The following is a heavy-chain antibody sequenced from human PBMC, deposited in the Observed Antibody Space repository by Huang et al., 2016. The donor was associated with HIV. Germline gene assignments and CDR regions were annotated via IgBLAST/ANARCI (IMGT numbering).Heavy chain of an antibody. D-gene: IGHD1-7*01. CDR1: GFTFSDYS. Sequence: EVQLVESGGGLVRPGGSLTLSCAASGFTFSDYSMSWVRQAAGKGLDWLSHISGSSTYIYYVDSVKGRFAISRDNAKNLLFLQMNSLRAEDTALYYCARRYNWNYVAHGFDIWGQGTMVTVSS. V-gene: IGHV3-21*05. CDR2: ISGSSTYI. CDR3: ARRYNWNYVAHGFDI. J-gene: IGHJ3*02.